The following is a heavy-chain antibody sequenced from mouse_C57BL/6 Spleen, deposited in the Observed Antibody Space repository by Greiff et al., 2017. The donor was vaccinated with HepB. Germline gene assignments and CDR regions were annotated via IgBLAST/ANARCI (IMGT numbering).Heavy chain of an antibody. CDR3: ARGAYYGSTAMDY. J-gene: IGHJ4*01. CDR2: ISSGSSTI. V-gene: IGHV5-17*01. D-gene: IGHD1-1*01. Sequence: DVKLVESGGGLVKPGGSLKLSCAASGFTFSDYGMHWVRQAPEKGLEWVAYISSGSSTIYYADTGKGRFTISRDNAKNTLFLQMTSLRSEDTAMYYCARGAYYGSTAMDYWGQGTSVTVSS. CDR1: GFTFSDYG.